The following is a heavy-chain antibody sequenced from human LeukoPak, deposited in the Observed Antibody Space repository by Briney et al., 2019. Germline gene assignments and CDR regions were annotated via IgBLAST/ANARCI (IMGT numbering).Heavy chain of an antibody. CDR3: ARQSRSGYPNWFDP. CDR2: IYYSGST. Sequence: SETLSLTCTVSGGSISSGGYYWSWIRQHPGKGLEWIGYIYYSGSTYYNPSLKSRVTISVDTSKNQFSLKLSSVTAADTAVYYCARQSRSGYPNWFDPWGQGTLVSVSS. CDR1: GGSISSGGYY. V-gene: IGHV4-31*03. D-gene: IGHD3-22*01. J-gene: IGHJ5*02.